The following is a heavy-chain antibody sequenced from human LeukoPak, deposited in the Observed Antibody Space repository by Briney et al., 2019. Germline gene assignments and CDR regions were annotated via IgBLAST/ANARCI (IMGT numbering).Heavy chain of an antibody. CDR2: INAGNGNT. J-gene: IGHJ6*02. CDR3: ARGSGTYLYYYGMDV. CDR1: GYTFTSYA. D-gene: IGHD1-26*01. V-gene: IGHV1-3*01. Sequence: ASVKVSCKASGYTFTSYAVHWVRQAPGQRLEWMGWINAGNGNTKYSQKFQGRVTITGDASASTAYMELSSLRSEDTAVYYCARGSGTYLYYYGMDVWGQGTTVTVSS.